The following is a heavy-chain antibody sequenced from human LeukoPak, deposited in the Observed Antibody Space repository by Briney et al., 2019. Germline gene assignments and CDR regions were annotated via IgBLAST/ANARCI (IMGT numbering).Heavy chain of an antibody. Sequence: GGPLRLSCAASGFTFRSYAMHWVRQAPGKGLEWVAVISYDGSNKYYADSVKGRFTISRDNSKNTLYLQMNSLRAEDTAVYYCARVDCSSTSCYPSWIQLWLRSYYYGMDVWGQGTTVTVSS. V-gene: IGHV3-30-3*01. D-gene: IGHD2-2*01. CDR2: ISYDGSNK. CDR3: ARVDCSSTSCYPSWIQLWLRSYYYGMDV. CDR1: GFTFRSYA. J-gene: IGHJ6*02.